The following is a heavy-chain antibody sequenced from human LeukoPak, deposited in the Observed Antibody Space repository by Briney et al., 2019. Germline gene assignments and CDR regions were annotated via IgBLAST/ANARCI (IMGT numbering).Heavy chain of an antibody. J-gene: IGHJ4*02. V-gene: IGHV1-2*02. Sequence: ASVKVSCKASVYTFTGYYMHWVRQATGQGLEWMGWINPNSGGTNYAQKFQGRVTMTRDTSNSTAYMELSRLRSDDTAVYYCARDLNRYSSSPPGYWGQGTLVTVSS. CDR1: VYTFTGYY. CDR2: INPNSGGT. CDR3: ARDLNRYSSSPPGY. D-gene: IGHD6-6*01.